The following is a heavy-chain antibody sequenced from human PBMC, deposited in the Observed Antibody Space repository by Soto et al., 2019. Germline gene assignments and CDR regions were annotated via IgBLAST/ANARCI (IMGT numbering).Heavy chain of an antibody. D-gene: IGHD2-8*01. CDR3: LIDSARSKMYAPYLYGMDA. CDR1: GVTLRRQA. J-gene: IGHJ6*02. CDR2: IWYDGSNK. V-gene: IGHV3-33*01. Sequence: AGSGVTLRRQALHGCRQAPGKGLEWVAVIWYDGSNKYYADSVKGRFTISRDNSNNTLYLQMNSLRAEDTAVYFCLIDSARSKMYAPYLYGMDALG.